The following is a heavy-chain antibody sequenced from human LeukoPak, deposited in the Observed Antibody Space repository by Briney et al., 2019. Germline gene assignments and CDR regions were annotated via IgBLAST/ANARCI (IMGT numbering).Heavy chain of an antibody. D-gene: IGHD6-6*01. V-gene: IGHV3-53*01. CDR1: GFTVSSNY. Sequence: GGSLRLSCAASGFTVSSNYMSWVRQAPGKGLECVSLIYSGGSTYYADSVKGRFTISRDNAKNSLYLQMNSLRAEDTAVYYCARVYSSSLHWFDPWGQGTLVTVSS. J-gene: IGHJ5*02. CDR2: IYSGGST. CDR3: ARVYSSSLHWFDP.